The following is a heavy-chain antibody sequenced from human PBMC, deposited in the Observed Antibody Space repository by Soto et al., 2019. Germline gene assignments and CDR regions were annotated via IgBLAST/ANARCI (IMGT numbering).Heavy chain of an antibody. CDR2: ISHTGST. V-gene: IGHV4-38-2*02. J-gene: IGHJ4*02. CDR1: GFSISSGYY. Sequence: PSETLSLTCTVSGFSISSGYYWVWIRQPPGKGLEWIGSISHTGSTYYTPSLKSRVTISVDTSKNQFSLRLRSVTTADTAVYYCARDCSSTNCYIPDYWGQGALVSVLL. D-gene: IGHD2-2*02. CDR3: ARDCSSTNCYIPDY.